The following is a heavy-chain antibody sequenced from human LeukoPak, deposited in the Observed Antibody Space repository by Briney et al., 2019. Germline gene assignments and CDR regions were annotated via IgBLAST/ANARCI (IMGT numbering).Heavy chain of an antibody. CDR1: GGSLTSNNY. J-gene: IGHJ4*02. Sequence: SETLSLTCGVSGGSLTSNNYWTWVRPPPGKGLEWIGEGNLQGSTNYNPSLMGRVAISVDMSENHISLQLTAVTAADTAVYYWAREGGAYRTFDYSGQGTLVTVSS. CDR3: AREGGAYRTFDY. CDR2: GNLQGST. V-gene: IGHV4-4*02. D-gene: IGHD3-16*01.